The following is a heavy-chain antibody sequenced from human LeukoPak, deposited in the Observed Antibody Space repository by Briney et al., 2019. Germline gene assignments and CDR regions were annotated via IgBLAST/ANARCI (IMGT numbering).Heavy chain of an antibody. CDR1: GFTFSSYE. CDR3: ARGGDGHYYDSSGYSL. Sequence: GGSLRLSCAASGFTFSSYEMNWVRQAPGKGLEWVSYISISGSTKYYADSVKGRFTISRDNAKNSLYLQMNSLRAEDTAVYYCARGGDGHYYDSSGYSLWGQGTLVTVSS. V-gene: IGHV3-48*03. J-gene: IGHJ4*02. CDR2: ISISGSTK. D-gene: IGHD3-22*01.